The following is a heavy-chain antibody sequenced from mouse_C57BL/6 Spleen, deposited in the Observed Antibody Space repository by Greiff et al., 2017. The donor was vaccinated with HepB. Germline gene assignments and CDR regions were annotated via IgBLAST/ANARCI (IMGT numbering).Heavy chain of an antibody. CDR2: IDPEDGDT. V-gene: IGHV14-1*01. CDR3: TTPYYGSSYGWFAY. J-gene: IGHJ3*01. CDR1: GFNIKDYY. Sequence: EVQLQQSGAELVRPGASVKLSCTASGFNIKDYYMHWVKQRPEQGLEWIGRIDPEDGDTEYAPKFQGKATMTADTSSNTAYLQLSSLTSEDTAVYYCTTPYYGSSYGWFAYWGQWTLVTVSA. D-gene: IGHD1-1*01.